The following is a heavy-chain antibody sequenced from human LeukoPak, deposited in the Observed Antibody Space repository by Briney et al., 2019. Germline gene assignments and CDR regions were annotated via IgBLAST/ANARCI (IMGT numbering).Heavy chain of an antibody. CDR1: GFTFSSYA. D-gene: IGHD2-2*01. V-gene: IGHV3-23*01. CDR2: ISGSSDNT. J-gene: IGHJ4*02. Sequence: GGSLRLSCAASGFTFSSYAMSWVRQAPGEGLEWVSTISGSSDNTYYADSVKGRFTISRDNAKNTLYLQMNSLRADDTAVYSCTREVRSSTSSIYVDYWGQGTLVTVSS. CDR3: TREVRSSTSSIYVDY.